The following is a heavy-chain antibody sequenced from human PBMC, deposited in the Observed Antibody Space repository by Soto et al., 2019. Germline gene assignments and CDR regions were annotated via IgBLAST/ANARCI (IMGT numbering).Heavy chain of an antibody. CDR2: MNPNSGNT. CDR1: GYTFTSYD. D-gene: IGHD3-3*01. CDR3: ARGLLVDFWSGPYGMDV. Sequence: ASVKVSCKASGYTFTSYDINWVRQATGQGLEWMGWMNPNSGNTGYAQKFQGRVTMTRNTSISTVYMELSSLRSEDTAVYYCARGLLVDFWSGPYGMDVWGQGTTVTVSS. V-gene: IGHV1-8*01. J-gene: IGHJ6*02.